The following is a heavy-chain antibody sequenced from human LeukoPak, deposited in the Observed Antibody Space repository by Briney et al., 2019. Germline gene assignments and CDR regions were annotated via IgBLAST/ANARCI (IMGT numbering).Heavy chain of an antibody. D-gene: IGHD7-27*01. CDR1: GGSISSYY. CDR3: ARDWVDAYYYYGMDV. Sequence: SETLSLTCTVSGGSISSYYWSWIRQPAGKGLEWIGRIYTSGSTNYNPSLKSRVTMSVDTSKNQFSLKLSSVTAADTAVHYCARDWVDAYYYYGMDVWGQGTTVTVSS. V-gene: IGHV4-4*07. J-gene: IGHJ6*02. CDR2: IYTSGST.